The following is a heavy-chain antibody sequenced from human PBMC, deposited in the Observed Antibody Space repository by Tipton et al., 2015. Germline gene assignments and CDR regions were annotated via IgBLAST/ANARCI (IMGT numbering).Heavy chain of an antibody. CDR2: IDFRGST. Sequence: TLSLTCSVSGGSIDSYYWSWIRQPPGMRLEWIGYIDFRGSTEYNPSLKSRVSISVDTSKDQFSLRLNSVTAADTAVYYCARDAWACVTRRFYCIYWGRRTRDSISS. D-gene: IGHD3-22*01. CDR3: ARDAWACVTRRFYCIY. V-gene: IGHV4-59*01. CDR1: GGSIDSYY. J-gene: IGHJ4*02.